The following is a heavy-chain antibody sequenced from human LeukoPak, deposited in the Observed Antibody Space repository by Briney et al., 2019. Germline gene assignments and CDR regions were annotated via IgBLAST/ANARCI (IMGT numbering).Heavy chain of an antibody. J-gene: IGHJ4*02. Sequence: GGSLRLSCAASGFTFSSYGMSWVRRAPGKGLEWVSAISGSGGSTYYADSVKGRFTISRDNSKNTLYLQMNSLRAEDTAVYYCAKGYCSGGSCHTLFDYWGQGTLVTVSS. D-gene: IGHD2-15*01. CDR2: ISGSGGST. CDR3: AKGYCSGGSCHTLFDY. V-gene: IGHV3-23*01. CDR1: GFTFSSYG.